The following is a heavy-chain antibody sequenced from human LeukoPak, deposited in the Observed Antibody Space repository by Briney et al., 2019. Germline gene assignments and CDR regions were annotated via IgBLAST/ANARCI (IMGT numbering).Heavy chain of an antibody. CDR1: GGSISSYY. D-gene: IGHD3-3*01. CDR2: IYYSGST. V-gene: IGHV4-59*01. J-gene: IGHJ6*03. Sequence: SETLSLTCTVSGGSISSYYWSWIRQPPGKGLEWIGYIYYSGSTNYNPSLKRRVTISVDTSKNQFSLKLSSVTAADTAVYYCARDLKRDDFWSGYPPYYYYYMDVWGKGTTVTVSS. CDR3: ARDLKRDDFWSGYPPYYYYYMDV.